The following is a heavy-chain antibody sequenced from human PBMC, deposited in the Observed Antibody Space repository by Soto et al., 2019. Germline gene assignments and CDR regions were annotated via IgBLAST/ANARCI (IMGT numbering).Heavy chain of an antibody. CDR1: GYTFSTYA. CDR3: ARRDKYGDYDPIYYYYYGMDV. V-gene: IGHV1-3*01. D-gene: IGHD4-17*01. CDR2: LNGGTGQT. J-gene: IGHJ6*02. Sequence: ASVKVSCKASGYTFSTYAMHWVRQAPGQSLEWMGWLNGGTGQTRYSQKFQDRVIITRDTSASTGYMELSSLTSEDTAVYYCARRDKYGDYDPIYYYYYGMDVWGQGTTVTVSS.